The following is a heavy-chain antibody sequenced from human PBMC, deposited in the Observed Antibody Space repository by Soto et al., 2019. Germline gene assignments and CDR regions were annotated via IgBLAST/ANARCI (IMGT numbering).Heavy chain of an antibody. Sequence: QSGGSLRLSCAASGFTFSSYAMSWVRQAPGKGLEWVSAISGSGVSTYYADSVKGRFTISRDNSKNTLYLQMNSLRAEDTAVYYCPKDLQGGRYQYFDYWGPGTMLT. CDR2: ISGSGVST. J-gene: IGHJ4*02. V-gene: IGHV3-23*01. D-gene: IGHD2-2*01. CDR1: GFTFSSYA. CDR3: PKDLQGGRYQYFDY.